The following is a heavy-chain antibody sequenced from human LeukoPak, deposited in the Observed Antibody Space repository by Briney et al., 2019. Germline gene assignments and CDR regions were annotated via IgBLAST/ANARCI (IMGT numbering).Heavy chain of an antibody. J-gene: IGHJ5*02. Sequence: PSETLSLTCTVSGGSLSSYYRSWIRQPPAKGLEWSGYIYCSGSTNYNPSLKSRVTISVDTSKNQFSLELSSVTAADTAVYYCARGFARSASGASYNWFDPWGQGTLVTVSS. CDR3: ARGFARSASGASYNWFDP. D-gene: IGHD6-25*01. CDR1: GGSLSSYY. CDR2: IYCSGST. V-gene: IGHV4-59*01.